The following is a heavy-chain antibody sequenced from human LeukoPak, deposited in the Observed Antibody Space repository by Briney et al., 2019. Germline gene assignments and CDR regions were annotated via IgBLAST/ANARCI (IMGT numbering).Heavy chain of an antibody. CDR1: GFTFSSYA. CDR2: ISYDGSNK. J-gene: IGHJ6*03. Sequence: QPGGSLRLSCAASGFTFSSYAMHWVRQAPGKGLEWVAVISYDGSNKYYADSVKGRFTISRDNSKNTLYLQMNSLRAEDTAVYYCARDRFELWGYDPYYYYYMDVWGKGTTVTVSS. CDR3: ARDRFELWGYDPYYYYYMDV. V-gene: IGHV3-30*04. D-gene: IGHD5-12*01.